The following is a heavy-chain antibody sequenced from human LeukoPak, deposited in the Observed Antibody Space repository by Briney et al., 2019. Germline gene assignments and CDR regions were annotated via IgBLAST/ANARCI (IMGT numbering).Heavy chain of an antibody. CDR3: ARVTVTGDAFDI. D-gene: IGHD4-17*01. Sequence: SSETLSLTCTVSGGSISSYYWSWIRQPPGKGLEWIGYIYYSGSTNYHPTLKSRVTISVDTSKNQFSLKLSSVTAADTAVYYCARVTVTGDAFDIWGQGTMVTVSS. CDR2: IYYSGST. CDR1: GGSISSYY. J-gene: IGHJ3*02. V-gene: IGHV4-59*01.